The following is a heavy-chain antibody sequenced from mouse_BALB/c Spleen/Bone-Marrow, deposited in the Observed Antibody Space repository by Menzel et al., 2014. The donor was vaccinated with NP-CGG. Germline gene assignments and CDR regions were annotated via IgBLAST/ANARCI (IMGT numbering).Heavy chain of an antibody. D-gene: IGHD1-1*01. Sequence: EVMLVESGGGLVQPGGSLRLSCAPSGFTFTDYYMSWVRQPPGKALEWLGFIRNKPNGYTTEYSASVKGRFTISRDNSQSILYLQMNTLRVEDSATYYCTRDMGLLRFDYWGQGTTLTVSS. CDR1: GFTFTDYY. CDR3: TRDMGLLRFDY. J-gene: IGHJ2*01. CDR2: IRNKPNGYTT. V-gene: IGHV7-3*02.